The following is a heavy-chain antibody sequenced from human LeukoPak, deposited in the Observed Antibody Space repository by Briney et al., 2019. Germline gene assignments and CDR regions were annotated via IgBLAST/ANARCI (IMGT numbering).Heavy chain of an antibody. CDR2: IIPIFGTA. D-gene: IGHD2-2*02. CDR3: ARAAPGARYCSSTSCYKFSYYYYGMDV. V-gene: IGHV1-69*13. J-gene: IGHJ6*02. CDR1: GYTFITYD. Sequence: SVKVSCKASGYTFITYDINWVRQAPGQGLEWMGGIIPIFGTANYAQKFQGRVTITADESTSTAYMELSSLRSEDTAVYYCARAAPGARYCSSTSCYKFSYYYYGMDVWGQGTTVTVSS.